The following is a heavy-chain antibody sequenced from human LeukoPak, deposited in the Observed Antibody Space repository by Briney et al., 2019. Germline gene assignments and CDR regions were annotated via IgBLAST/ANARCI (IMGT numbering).Heavy chain of an antibody. J-gene: IGHJ4*02. CDR2: IYHSGST. V-gene: IGHV4-4*02. CDR1: VGSISSSNW. Sequence: SVTLSLTCAVSVGSISSSNWWGWVRQPPGKGLEWIGEIYHSGSTNYNPALKSRDTISVDKSKNQLSLTQSSVTAADTAVYFCAREGLQLNIGAYFDYWGQGTLVTVSS. D-gene: IGHD5-24*01. CDR3: AREGLQLNIGAYFDY.